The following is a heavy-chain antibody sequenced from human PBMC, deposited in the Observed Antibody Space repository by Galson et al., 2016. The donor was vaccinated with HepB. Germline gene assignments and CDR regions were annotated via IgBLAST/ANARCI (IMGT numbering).Heavy chain of an antibody. CDR3: ARDLSYFEFDY. D-gene: IGHD1-26*01. J-gene: IGHJ4*02. CDR2: ISGYNGAT. V-gene: IGHV1-18*04. CDR1: GYTFTNYG. Sequence: SVKVSCKASGYTFTNYGISWVRQAPGQRLEWMGWISGYNGATDYAQKLQGRVTMTTDTSTSTAYMELRSLRSDDTAVYYCARDLSYFEFDYWGQGTLVTVSS.